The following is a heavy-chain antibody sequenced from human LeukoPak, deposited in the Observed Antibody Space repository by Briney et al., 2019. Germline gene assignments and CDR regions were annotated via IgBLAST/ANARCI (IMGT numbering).Heavy chain of an antibody. CDR2: INHSGST. V-gene: IGHV4-34*01. J-gene: IGHJ3*02. CDR3: ARGSPGVLRFLEWSIGDAFDI. Sequence: PSETLSLTCAVYGGSFSGYYWSWIRQPPGKGLEWIGEINHSGSTNYNPSLKSRVTISVDTSKNQFSLKLSSVTAADTAVYYCARGSPGVLRFLEWSIGDAFDIWGQGTMVTVSP. CDR1: GGSFSGYY. D-gene: IGHD3-3*01.